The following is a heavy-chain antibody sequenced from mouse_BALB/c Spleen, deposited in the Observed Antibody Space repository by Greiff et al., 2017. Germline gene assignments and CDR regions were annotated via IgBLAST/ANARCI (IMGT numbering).Heavy chain of an antibody. CDR2: IYPSDSYT. CDR3: TRERGSGVDY. V-gene: IGHV1-69*02. CDR1: GYTFTSYW. D-gene: IGHD1-1*02. Sequence: QVQLQQPGAELVRPGASVKLSCKASGYTFTSYWINWVKQRPGQGLEWIGNIYPSDSYTNYNQKFKGKATLTVDKSSSTAYMQLSSPTSEDSAVYYCTRERGSGVDYWGQGTTLTVSS. J-gene: IGHJ2*01.